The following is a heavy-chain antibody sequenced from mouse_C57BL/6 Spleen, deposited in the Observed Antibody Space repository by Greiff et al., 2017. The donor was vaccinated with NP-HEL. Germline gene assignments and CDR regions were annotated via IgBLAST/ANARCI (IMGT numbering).Heavy chain of an antibody. CDR3: ARSDSNSGYFDV. CDR1: GYTFTDYY. V-gene: IGHV1-19*01. CDR2: IYPYNGGT. Sequence: VQLQQSGPVLVKPGASVKMSCKASGYTFTDYYMNWVKQSHGKSLEWIGVIYPYNGGTSYNQKFKGKATLTVDKSSSTAYMELNSLTSEDSAVYYCARSDSNSGYFDVWGTGTTVTVSS. J-gene: IGHJ1*03. D-gene: IGHD4-1*01.